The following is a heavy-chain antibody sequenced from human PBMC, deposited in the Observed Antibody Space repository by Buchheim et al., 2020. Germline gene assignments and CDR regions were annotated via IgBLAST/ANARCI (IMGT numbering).Heavy chain of an antibody. CDR3: VIDLGYYGSGRPY. V-gene: IGHV3-30-3*01. Sequence: QVKLVESGGGVVQPGRSLGLSCAASGFTFRNYPMHWVRQAPAKGLEWEAVFSNDGSNKHYADSVKGRFPISRDNSKELLYLQMNSLRPEDTAVYYCVIDLGYYGSGRPYWGQGTL. J-gene: IGHJ4*02. CDR2: FSNDGSNK. CDR1: GFTFRNYP. D-gene: IGHD3-10*01.